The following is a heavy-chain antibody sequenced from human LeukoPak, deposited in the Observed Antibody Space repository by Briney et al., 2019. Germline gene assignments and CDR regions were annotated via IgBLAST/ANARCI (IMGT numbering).Heavy chain of an antibody. Sequence: SETLSLTCTVSGGSISTYYWSWIRQPPGKGLEWIGYIYYSGSTNYNPSLKSRVTMSVDTSKNQFSLKLSSVTAADTAVYYCARVDYGSGTYHNVPLVYYYMDVWGKGTTVTVSS. CDR2: IYYSGST. V-gene: IGHV4-59*01. CDR3: ARVDYGSGTYHNVPLVYYYMDV. CDR1: GGSISTYY. J-gene: IGHJ6*03. D-gene: IGHD3-10*01.